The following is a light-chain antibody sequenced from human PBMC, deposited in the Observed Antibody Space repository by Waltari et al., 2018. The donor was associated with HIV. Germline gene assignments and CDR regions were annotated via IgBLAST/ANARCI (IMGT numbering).Light chain of an antibody. Sequence: SFQLTQPPSVSVSPGQTARITCSGETLPRQYVFWYQQRPGQAPVLVIYKDNERPPGIPERFSGSTSGTTVALTISGVQPEDEADYYCQSSDSSGAYWVFGGGTKLTVL. CDR1: TLPRQY. CDR3: QSSDSSGAYWV. J-gene: IGLJ3*02. CDR2: KDN. V-gene: IGLV3-25*03.